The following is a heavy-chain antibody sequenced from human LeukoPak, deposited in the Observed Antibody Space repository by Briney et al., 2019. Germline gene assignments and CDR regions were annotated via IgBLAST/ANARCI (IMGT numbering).Heavy chain of an antibody. CDR3: ARVCYDFWSGYLVFDY. CDR1: GGSIRSSYYY. V-gene: IGHV4-39*07. CDR2: IYDSGST. D-gene: IGHD3-3*01. J-gene: IGHJ4*02. Sequence: SETLSLTCTVSGGSIRSSYYYWGWIRQPPGKGLEWIGSIYDSGSTYYNPSLKSRVTISVDTSKNQFSLKLSSVTAADTAVYYCARVCYDFWSGYLVFDYWGQGTLVTVSS.